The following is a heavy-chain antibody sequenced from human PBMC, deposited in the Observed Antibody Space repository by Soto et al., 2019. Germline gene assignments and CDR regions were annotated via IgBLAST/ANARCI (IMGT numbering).Heavy chain of an antibody. Sequence: SETLSLTCTVSGGSISSGGYYWSWIRQDPGKGLEWIGYIYYSGSTYYNPSLKSRVTISVDTSKNQFSLKLSSVTAADTAVYYCARGAPTTVSFSFFDYWRQVTLVPVSS. J-gene: IGHJ4*02. CDR1: GGSISSGGYY. CDR3: ARGAPTTVSFSFFDY. V-gene: IGHV4-31*03. D-gene: IGHD4-17*01. CDR2: IYYSGST.